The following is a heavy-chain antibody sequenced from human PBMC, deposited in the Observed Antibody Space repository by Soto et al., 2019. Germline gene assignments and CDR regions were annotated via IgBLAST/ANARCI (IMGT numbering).Heavy chain of an antibody. J-gene: IGHJ5*02. V-gene: IGHV3-21*01. CDR2: ISSSSSYI. CDR3: WGRTARDFIGRDRFDH. D-gene: IGHD3-16*01. CDR1: GFTFSSYS. Sequence: GGSLRLSCAASGFTFSSYSMNWVRQAPGKGLEWVSSISSSSSYIYYADSVKGRFTISRDNAKNSLYLQMNSLRAEDTAVYYCWGRTARDFIGRDRFDHWGQGTLVTVSS.